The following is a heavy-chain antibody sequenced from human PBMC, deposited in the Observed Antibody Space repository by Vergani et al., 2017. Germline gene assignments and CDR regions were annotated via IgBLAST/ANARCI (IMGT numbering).Heavy chain of an antibody. CDR2: IYYSGST. CDR1: GGSISSYY. V-gene: IGHV4-59*01. J-gene: IGHJ3*02. Sequence: QVQLQESGPGLVKPSETLSLTCTVSGGSISSYYWSWIRQPPRTGLELIGYIYYSGSTNYNPSLKSRVTISVDTSTNQFSLKLSSVTAADTAVYYCARLGYCSSTSCPGDAFDIGEQGIMIAVSA. D-gene: IGHD2-2*01. CDR3: ARLGYCSSTSCPGDAFDI.